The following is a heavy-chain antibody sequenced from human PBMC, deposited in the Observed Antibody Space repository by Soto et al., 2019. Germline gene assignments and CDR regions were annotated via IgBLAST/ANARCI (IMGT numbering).Heavy chain of an antibody. D-gene: IGHD3-10*01. CDR2: IYYSGST. CDR3: ITMVRGVIKAFDI. Sequence: SETLSLTCTVSGGSISSSSYYWGWIRQPPGKGLEWIGSIYYSGSTYYNPSLKSRVTISVDTSKNQFSLKLSSVTAADTAVYYWITMVRGVIKAFDISGQGTMVTVSS. J-gene: IGHJ3*02. V-gene: IGHV4-39*01. CDR1: GGSISSSSYY.